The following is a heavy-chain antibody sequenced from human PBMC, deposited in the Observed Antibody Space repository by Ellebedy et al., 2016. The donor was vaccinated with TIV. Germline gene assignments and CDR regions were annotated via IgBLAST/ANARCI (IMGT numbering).Heavy chain of an antibody. J-gene: IGHJ4*02. V-gene: IGHV3-64D*06. CDR2: ISSDGGST. CDR3: VKGQGYYGSGTYEALDY. D-gene: IGHD3-10*01. Sequence: GGSLRLXXSASGFSFSSYAMHWVRQAPGKGLEYLSGISSDGGSTYYADSVKGRFTISRDNSKSTLYLQMSSLRVEDMAVYYCVKGQGYYGSGTYEALDYWGQGTLVTVSS. CDR1: GFSFSSYA.